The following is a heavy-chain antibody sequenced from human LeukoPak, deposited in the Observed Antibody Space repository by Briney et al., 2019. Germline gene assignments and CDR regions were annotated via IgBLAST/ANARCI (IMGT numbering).Heavy chain of an antibody. Sequence: PSETLSLTCTVSGDSIGSHYWSWNRQPPGKGLEWIGYIFYVGSTNYNPSLKSRVTISVDTSKNQFSLKLNSVTAADTAVYYCARDYYDSRGEAFDIWGQGTMVTVSS. J-gene: IGHJ3*02. CDR2: IFYVGST. D-gene: IGHD3-22*01. CDR1: GDSIGSHY. CDR3: ARDYYDSRGEAFDI. V-gene: IGHV4-59*11.